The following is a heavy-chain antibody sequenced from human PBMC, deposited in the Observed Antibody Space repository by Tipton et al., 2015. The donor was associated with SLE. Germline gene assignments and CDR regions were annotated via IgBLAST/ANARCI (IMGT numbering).Heavy chain of an antibody. CDR2: IIPIFGTP. Sequence: QVQLVQSGPEVKKPGASVKVSCKASGGTFSNYAISWVRQAPGQGLQWMGWIIPIFGTPNHAQKFQGRVTITTDESTITAYMELSSLRSEDTAVYYCARLRGGRWFDPWGQGTLVTVSS. V-gene: IGHV1-69*01. J-gene: IGHJ5*02. D-gene: IGHD1-26*01. CDR1: GGTFSNYA. CDR3: ARLRGGRWFDP.